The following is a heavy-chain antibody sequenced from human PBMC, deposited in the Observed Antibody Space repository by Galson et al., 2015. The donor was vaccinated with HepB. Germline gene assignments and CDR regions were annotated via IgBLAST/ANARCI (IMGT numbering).Heavy chain of an antibody. Sequence: SLRLSCAASGLWFNDSDLHWVRQISGKGLEWVGRVRSKFNTYDTTYAASVNGRFTFARDDSKNTAYLQMNSLKIEDSGVYYCTRSPGPYCSRTSCHFDHWGRGTLVTVSS. CDR1: GLWFNDSD. J-gene: IGHJ4*02. CDR3: TRSPGPYCSRTSCHFDH. D-gene: IGHD2-2*01. V-gene: IGHV3-73*01. CDR2: VRSKFNTYDT.